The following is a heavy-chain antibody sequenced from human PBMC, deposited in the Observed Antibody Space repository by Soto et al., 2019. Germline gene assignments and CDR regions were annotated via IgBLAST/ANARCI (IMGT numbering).Heavy chain of an antibody. D-gene: IGHD3-9*01. CDR1: GGSISSGGYY. V-gene: IGHV4-31*03. CDR2: IYYSGST. CDR3: ARTPPLYDILTGYPLYFDY. J-gene: IGHJ4*02. Sequence: PSETLSLTCTVSGGSISSGGYYGIWIRQHPGKVLDWIGYIYYSGSTYYNPSLKSRVTISVDTSKNQFSLKLSSVTAADTAVYYCARTPPLYDILTGYPLYFDYWGQGTLVTVSS.